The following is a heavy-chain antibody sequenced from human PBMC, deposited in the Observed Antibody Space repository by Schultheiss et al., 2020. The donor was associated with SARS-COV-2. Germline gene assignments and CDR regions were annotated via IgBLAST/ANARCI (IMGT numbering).Heavy chain of an antibody. Sequence: GGSLRLSCAASGFTFSSYAMHWVRQAPGKGLEYVSAISSNGGSTYYADSVKGRFTISRDNAKNSLFLQMNSLRAEDTAVYYCATDSYYDFWSNWGQGTLVTVSS. J-gene: IGHJ4*02. CDR3: ATDSYYDFWSN. CDR1: GFTFSSYA. D-gene: IGHD3-3*01. CDR2: ISSNGGST. V-gene: IGHV3-64*04.